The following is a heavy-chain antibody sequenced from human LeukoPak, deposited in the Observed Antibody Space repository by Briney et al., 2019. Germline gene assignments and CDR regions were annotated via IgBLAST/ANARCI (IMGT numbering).Heavy chain of an antibody. CDR1: GFTFSSYS. J-gene: IGHJ4*02. CDR2: IKQDGSEK. CDR3: ARRRYSGSSQHFDY. Sequence: GGSLRLSCAASGFTFSSYSMNWVRQAPGKGLEWVANIKQDGSEKYYVDSVKGRFTVSRDNAKNSLYLQMNSLRAEDTAVYYCARRRYSGSSQHFDYWGQGTLVTVSS. V-gene: IGHV3-7*01. D-gene: IGHD1-26*01.